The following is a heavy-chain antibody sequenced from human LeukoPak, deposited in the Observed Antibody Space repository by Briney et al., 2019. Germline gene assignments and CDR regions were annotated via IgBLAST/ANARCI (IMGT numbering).Heavy chain of an antibody. CDR3: ARETEPFFDY. CDR2: IYYSGST. V-gene: IGHV4-59*12. Sequence: SETLSLTCTVSGGSISSYYWSWIRQPPGKGLEWIGYIYYSGSTNYNPSLKSRVTISVDTSKNQFSLKLSSVTPEDTAVYYCARETEPFFDYWGQGTLVTVSS. CDR1: GGSISSYY. D-gene: IGHD1-14*01. J-gene: IGHJ4*02.